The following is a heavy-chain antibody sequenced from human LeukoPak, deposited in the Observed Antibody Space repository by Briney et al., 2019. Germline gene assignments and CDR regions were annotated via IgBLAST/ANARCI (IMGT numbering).Heavy chain of an antibody. Sequence: GGSLRLSCAASGFTFSSYSMNWVRQAPGKGLEWVSSISGSSSYIYYADSVKGRFTISRDNAKNSLYLQMNSLRAEDTAVYYCARGASPIVVVVAATPGYFDYWGQGTLVTVSS. V-gene: IGHV3-21*01. CDR1: GFTFSSYS. CDR3: ARGASPIVVVVAATPGYFDY. CDR2: ISGSSSYI. J-gene: IGHJ4*02. D-gene: IGHD2-15*01.